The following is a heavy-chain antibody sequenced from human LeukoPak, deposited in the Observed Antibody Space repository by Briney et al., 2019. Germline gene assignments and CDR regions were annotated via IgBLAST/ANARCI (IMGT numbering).Heavy chain of an antibody. CDR3: AKVSSSSWYWNYFDY. Sequence: GGSLRLSCAASGFTFSSYAMSWVRQAPGKGLEWVSAISASGDSTYYADSVKGRFTISRDSSKNTLYLRMNSLRAEDTAVYYCAKVSSSSWYWNYFDYWGQGTLVTVSS. V-gene: IGHV3-23*01. D-gene: IGHD6-13*01. CDR1: GFTFSSYA. J-gene: IGHJ4*02. CDR2: ISASGDST.